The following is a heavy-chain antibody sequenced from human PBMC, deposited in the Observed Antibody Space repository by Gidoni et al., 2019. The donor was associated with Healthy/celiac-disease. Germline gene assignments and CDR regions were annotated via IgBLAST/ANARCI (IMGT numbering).Heavy chain of an antibody. CDR1: AVTFRTYA. D-gene: IGHD1-7*01. CDR3: ARDGAVVTGTTGYYYYYGMDV. Sequence: VQLVQSGADVKKPGCSVKVSCKASAVTFRTYAISWVRQAPGQGLEWMGGIIPIFGTANYAQKFQCRVTITADESTSTAYMELSSLRSEDTAVYYCARDGAVVTGTTGYYYYYGMDVWGQGTTVTVSS. V-gene: IGHV1-69*01. J-gene: IGHJ6*02. CDR2: IIPIFGTA.